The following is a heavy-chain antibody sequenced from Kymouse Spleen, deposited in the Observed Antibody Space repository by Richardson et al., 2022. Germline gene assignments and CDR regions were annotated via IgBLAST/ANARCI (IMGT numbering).Heavy chain of an antibody. V-gene: IGHV4-34*01. D-gene: IGHD3-10*01. CDR3: ARRVRGVIITDYYGMDV. CDR1: GGSFSGYY. J-gene: IGHJ6*02. CDR2: INHSGST. Sequence: QVQLQQWGAGLLKPSETLSLTCAVYGGSFSGYYWSWIRQPPGKGLEWIGEINHSGSTNYNPSLKSRVTISVDTSKNQFSLKLSSVTAADTAVYYCARRVRGVIITDYYGMDVWGQGTTVTVSS.